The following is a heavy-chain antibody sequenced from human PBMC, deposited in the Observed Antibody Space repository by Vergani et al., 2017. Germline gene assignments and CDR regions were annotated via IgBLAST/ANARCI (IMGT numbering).Heavy chain of an antibody. V-gene: IGHV3-30*18. CDR2: ISNDGSKK. CDR1: GFTFSSHG. J-gene: IGHJ6*03. Sequence: QVQLVESGGGVVQPGRSLRLSCAASGFTFSSHGVHWVRQAPGKGLEWVAVISNDGSKKYYADSVKGRFTISRDNSKNTLDLQMNSLRTQDTAVYYCAKAGSVTSGSLQYNFYMDVWGKGTTVTVS. CDR3: AKAGSVTSGSLQYNFYMDV. D-gene: IGHD3-10*01.